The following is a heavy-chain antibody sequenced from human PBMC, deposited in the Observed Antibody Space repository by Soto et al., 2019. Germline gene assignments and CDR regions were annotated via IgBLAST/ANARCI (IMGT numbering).Heavy chain of an antibody. V-gene: IGHV3-7*01. CDR2: IKQDASEN. J-gene: IGHJ6*03. CDR3: AREYYDFWSGAHYYYLYV. D-gene: IGHD3-3*01. CDR1: GFTLSNFW. Sequence: EVPLVESGGGLVQPGGSLRLSCAASGFTLSNFWLSWVRQAPGKGLELVSNIKQDASENYYVDSVKDRFTFSRDNDKNSRVREMNSLRASDPAVYFCAREYYDFWSGAHYYYLYVWGKGTTVTVYS.